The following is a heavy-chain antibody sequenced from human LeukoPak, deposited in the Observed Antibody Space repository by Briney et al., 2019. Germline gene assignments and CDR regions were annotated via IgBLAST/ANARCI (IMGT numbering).Heavy chain of an antibody. CDR2: ISGSGGST. D-gene: IGHD6-19*01. V-gene: IGHV3-23*01. J-gene: IGHJ3*02. CDR3: AKPLGVAVAKDAFDI. Sequence: GGSLRLSCAASGFTFSSYAVSWVRQAPGKGLEWVSAISGSGGSTYYADSVKGRFTISGDNSRNTLYLQMNSLRAEGTAVYYCAKPLGVAVAKDAFDIWGQGTMVTVSS. CDR1: GFTFSSYA.